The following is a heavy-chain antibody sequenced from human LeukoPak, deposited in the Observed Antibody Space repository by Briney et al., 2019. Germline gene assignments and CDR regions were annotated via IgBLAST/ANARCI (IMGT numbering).Heavy chain of an antibody. CDR3: ATFRWQQLDRYYFGY. CDR1: GYTFTSYY. J-gene: IGHJ4*02. D-gene: IGHD6-13*01. V-gene: IGHV1-46*01. CDR2: INPSGGST. Sequence: EASVKVSCKASGYTFTSYYMHWVRQAPGQGLEWMGIINPSGGSTSYAQRFQGRVTMTEDTSTDTAYMELSSLRSEDTAVYYCATFRWQQLDRYYFGYWGQGTLVTVSS.